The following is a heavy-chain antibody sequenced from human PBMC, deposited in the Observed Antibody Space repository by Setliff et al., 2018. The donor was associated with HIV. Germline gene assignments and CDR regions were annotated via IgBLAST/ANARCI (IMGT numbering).Heavy chain of an antibody. V-gene: IGHV4-4*07. CDR3: TRRDVTTGMDS. Sequence: SETLSLTCNVSGDSISGYFWSWIRQPAGKGLEWIGRIYSGGSTNYNPSLKSRVTLSIDKSKNQVSLKLTSVTAADTAVYYCTRRDVTTGMDSWGPGILVTVSS. J-gene: IGHJ4*02. CDR2: IYSGGST. CDR1: GDSISGYF. D-gene: IGHD4-17*01.